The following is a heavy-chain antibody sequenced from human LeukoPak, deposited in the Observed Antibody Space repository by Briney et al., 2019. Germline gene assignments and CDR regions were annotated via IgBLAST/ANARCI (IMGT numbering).Heavy chain of an antibody. J-gene: IGHJ5*02. V-gene: IGHV1-2*02. CDR3: ARTYYDSSGYYYLNWFDP. Sequence: ASVKVSCKASGYTFTGYYMHWVRQAPGQGLEWMGWINPNSGGTNYAQKFQGRVTMTRDTSISTAYMELSRLRSDDTAVYYCARTYYDSSGYYYLNWFDPWGQGTLVTVSS. CDR2: INPNSGGT. D-gene: IGHD3-22*01. CDR1: GYTFTGYY.